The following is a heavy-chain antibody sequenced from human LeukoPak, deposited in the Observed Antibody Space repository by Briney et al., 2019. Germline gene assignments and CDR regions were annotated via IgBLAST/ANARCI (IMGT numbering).Heavy chain of an antibody. V-gene: IGHV3-48*02. CDR2: INHNAEMI. CDR1: GFPFGSYV. J-gene: IGHJ5*02. CDR3: ARGLGP. Sequence: GGSLRLSCEASGFPFGSYVMSWVRQAPGKGLEWIAYINHNAEMIFYPDFVKGRFSISRDNAKNSLYLQMNALRYEDTAIYYCARGLGPWGQGTLVTVSS.